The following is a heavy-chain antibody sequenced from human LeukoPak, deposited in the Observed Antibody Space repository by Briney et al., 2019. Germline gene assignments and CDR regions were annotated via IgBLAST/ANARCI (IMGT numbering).Heavy chain of an antibody. CDR3: ARAFTTWFDP. D-gene: IGHD3-3*01. CDR2: ISNSGDTI. J-gene: IGHJ5*02. CDR1: GFTFSDYY. Sequence: GGSLRLSCAASGFTFSDYYMSWIRQAPGKGLEWISKISNSGDTIYYADSVKGRFTISRDNTENSLFLQMNSLRAEDTAVYYCARAFTTWFDPWGQGTLVTVSS. V-gene: IGHV3-11*04.